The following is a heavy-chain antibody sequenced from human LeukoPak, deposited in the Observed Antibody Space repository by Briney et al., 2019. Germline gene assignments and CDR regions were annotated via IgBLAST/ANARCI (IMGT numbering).Heavy chain of an antibody. V-gene: IGHV3-11*04. CDR3: ARDGGSAWFFRY. CDR1: GFTFSDYY. D-gene: IGHD6-19*01. CDR2: ISSSGNTK. J-gene: IGHJ4*02. Sequence: GGSLRLSCAASGFTFSDYYMSWIRQAPGKGLEWVSYISSSGNTKYYADSVKGRFTISRDNAKNSLYLQMKSMRAEDTAVYYCARDGGSAWFFRYWGQGTLVTVSS.